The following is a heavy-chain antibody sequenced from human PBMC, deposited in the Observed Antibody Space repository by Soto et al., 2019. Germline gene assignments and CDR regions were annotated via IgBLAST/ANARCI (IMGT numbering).Heavy chain of an antibody. CDR1: GFTFSSYA. CDR3: AKDLTAAACNDAFDI. V-gene: IGHV3-23*01. J-gene: IGHJ3*02. Sequence: GGSLRLSCAASGFTFSSYAMSCVRQAPGKGLERVSAISGSGGCTYYANSVQGRFTISRDNSKNTLYLHMNSLRAADTALYYCAKDLTAAACNDAFDIWGQGTMVTVSS. D-gene: IGHD6-13*01. CDR2: ISGSGGCT.